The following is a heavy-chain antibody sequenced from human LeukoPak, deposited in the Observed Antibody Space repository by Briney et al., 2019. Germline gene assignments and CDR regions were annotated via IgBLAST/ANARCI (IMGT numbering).Heavy chain of an antibody. J-gene: IGHJ6*03. CDR2: IIPIFGTA. V-gene: IGHV1-69*13. CDR3: ARGYCSSTSCYYYYYYYMDV. D-gene: IGHD2-2*01. CDR1: GGTFSSYA. Sequence: SVKVSCKASGGTFSSYAISWVRQAPGQGLEWMGGIIPIFGTANYAQKFQGRVTITADESTSTAYMELSSLRSEDTAVYYCARGYCSSTSCYYYYYYYMDVWGKGTTVTVSS.